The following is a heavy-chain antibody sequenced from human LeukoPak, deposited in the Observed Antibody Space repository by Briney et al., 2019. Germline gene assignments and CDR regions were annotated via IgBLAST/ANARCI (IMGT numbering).Heavy chain of an antibody. J-gene: IGHJ4*02. CDR2: ISSSSSYI. CDR3: ARDLGGYATY. Sequence: GGSLRLSCAASGFTFSSYSMDWVRQAPGKGLEWVSSISSSSSYIYYADSVKGRFTISRDNAKNSLYLQMNSLRAEDTAVYYCARDLGGYATYWGQGTLVTVSS. V-gene: IGHV3-21*01. CDR1: GFTFSSYS. D-gene: IGHD5-18*01.